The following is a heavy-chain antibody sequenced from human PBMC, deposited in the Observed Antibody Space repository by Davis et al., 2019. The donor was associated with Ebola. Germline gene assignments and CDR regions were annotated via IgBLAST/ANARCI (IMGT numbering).Heavy chain of an antibody. D-gene: IGHD2-15*01. CDR2: IYYSGST. Sequence: MPGGSLRLSCTVSGGSISSSSYYWGWTRQPPGKGLEWIGSIYYSGSTYYNPSLKSRVTISVDTSKNQFSLKLSSVTAADTAVYYCAREKLGYCSGGSCYPFDTWGQGTLVTVSS. CDR3: AREKLGYCSGGSCYPFDT. V-gene: IGHV4-39*01. J-gene: IGHJ4*02. CDR1: GGSISSSSYY.